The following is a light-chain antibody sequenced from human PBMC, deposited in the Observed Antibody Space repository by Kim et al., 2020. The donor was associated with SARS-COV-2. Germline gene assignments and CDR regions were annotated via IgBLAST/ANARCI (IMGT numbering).Light chain of an antibody. J-gene: IGKJ2*01. CDR3: QQYGNLPYT. V-gene: IGKV3-20*01. Sequence: LSPGERATLTCRDSQSVSSSNFAWYQQKPGQAPRVPIYGASSRDTGMPDRFSGSGYGTDFTLTISRLGPEDLAVYYCQQYGNLPYTFGQGTKLEI. CDR1: QSVSSSN. CDR2: GAS.